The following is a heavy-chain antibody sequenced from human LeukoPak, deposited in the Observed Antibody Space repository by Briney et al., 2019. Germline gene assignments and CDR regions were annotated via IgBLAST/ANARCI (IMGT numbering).Heavy chain of an antibody. D-gene: IGHD2-8*01. CDR3: AKDQRHERCIGVCSSGIDY. V-gene: IGHV3-11*01. CDR2: ISTSGAAV. J-gene: IGHJ4*02. Sequence: GGSLRLSCAASGFTFSSYYMSWVRQAPGKGLECISFISTSGAAVYFADSVKGRFTISRDNSKNTLFLQMNSLRAEDTAVYYCAKDQRHERCIGVCSSGIDYWGQGTLVTVSS. CDR1: GFTFSSYY.